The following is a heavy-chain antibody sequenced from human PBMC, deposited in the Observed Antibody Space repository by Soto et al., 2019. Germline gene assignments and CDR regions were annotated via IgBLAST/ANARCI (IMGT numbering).Heavy chain of an antibody. CDR3: AKDLSGVRGVLIVRQYYYYYGMDV. CDR1: GFTFSSYA. D-gene: IGHD3-10*01. V-gene: IGHV3-23*01. CDR2: ISGSGGST. Sequence: GGSLRLSCAASGFTFSSYAMSWVRQAPGKGLEWVSAISGSGGSTYYADSVKGRFTISRDNSKNTLYLQMNSLRAEDTAVYYCAKDLSGVRGVLIVRQYYYYYGMDVWGQGTTVTVSS. J-gene: IGHJ6*02.